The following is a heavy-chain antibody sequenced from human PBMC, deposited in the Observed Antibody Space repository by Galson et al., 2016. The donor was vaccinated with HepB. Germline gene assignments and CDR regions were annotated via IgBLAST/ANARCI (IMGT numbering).Heavy chain of an antibody. CDR2: IKDKSDGETV. CDR1: GFTFSDAW. D-gene: IGHD3-10*01. J-gene: IGHJ4*02. CDR3: ATYGSGKKFDF. V-gene: IGHV3-15*01. Sequence: SLRLSCAASGFTFSDAWMTWVRQTPGKRLEWVDRIKDKSDGETVDYAAPVKGRFTISRDDSKTTLYLHMNSLRAEDTAIYFCATYGSGKKFDFWGQGTLVTVSS.